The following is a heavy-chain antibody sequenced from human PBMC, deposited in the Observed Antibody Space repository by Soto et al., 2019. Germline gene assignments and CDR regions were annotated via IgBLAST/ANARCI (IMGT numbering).Heavy chain of an antibody. CDR2: IYYSGST. V-gene: IGHV4-31*01. J-gene: IGHJ4*02. Sequence: QVQLQESGPGLVKPSQTLSLTCTVSGGSISSGGYYWSWIRQHPGKGLEWIGYIYYSGSTYYNPSRKSPGNISVDTSKNQFSLKLSFVTAADTAVYYCAGWLDSSGYNGFFDYWGQGTLVTVSS. D-gene: IGHD3-22*01. CDR3: AGWLDSSGYNGFFDY. CDR1: GGSISSGGYY.